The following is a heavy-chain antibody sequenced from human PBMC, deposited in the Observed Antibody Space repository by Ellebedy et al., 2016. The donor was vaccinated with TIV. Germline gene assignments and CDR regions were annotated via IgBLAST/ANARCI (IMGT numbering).Heavy chain of an antibody. CDR2: IGVAGDT. CDR3: ARGAGGAAAGDLYTTSWD. D-gene: IGHD6-13*01. CDR1: GLTFNEYD. J-gene: IGHJ4*02. Sequence: GESLKISCIASGLTFNEYDLHWVRQVTGKGLEWVSGIGVAGDTYYPDSVKGRFTISRENAKNSLYLQMNSLRAGDTAVYYCARGAGGAAAGDLYTTSWDWGQGTLVTVSS. V-gene: IGHV3-13*01.